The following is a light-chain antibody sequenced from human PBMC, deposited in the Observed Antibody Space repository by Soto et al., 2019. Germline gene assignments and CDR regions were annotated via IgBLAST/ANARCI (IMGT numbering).Light chain of an antibody. CDR1: QSLNRD. V-gene: IGKV3-15*01. J-gene: IGKJ1*01. Sequence: IVMTQSPATLSMSPRERATLSCRASQSLNRDLAWYQQKPGQSPRLLIFGASIRATGIPARFSGSGSGTEFTLTIGSLQSEDCALYYCQQYNNWPGTFGQGTKVEI. CDR3: QQYNNWPGT. CDR2: GAS.